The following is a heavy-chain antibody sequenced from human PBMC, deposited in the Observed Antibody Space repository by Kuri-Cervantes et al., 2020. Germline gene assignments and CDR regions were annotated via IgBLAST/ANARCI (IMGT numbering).Heavy chain of an antibody. V-gene: IGHV3-33*08. CDR3: ARDWYRRDYMDV. J-gene: IGHJ6*03. CDR2: IWYDGSNK. Sequence: GESLKISCAASGFTFSSYAMHWVRQAPGKGLEWVAVIWYDGSNKYYADSVKGRFTISRDNSKNTLYLQMNSLRAEDTAVYYCARDWYRRDYMDVWGKGTTVTDSS. CDR1: GFTFSSYA. D-gene: IGHD1-1*01.